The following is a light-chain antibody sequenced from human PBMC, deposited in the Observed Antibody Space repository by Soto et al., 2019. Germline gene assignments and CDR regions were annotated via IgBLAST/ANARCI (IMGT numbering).Light chain of an antibody. CDR2: DVN. V-gene: IGLV2-11*01. J-gene: IGLJ2*01. Sequence: QSALIQPRPVSGSPGQSVTISCTVTRRDLGAYNYVSWYQQHPGKAPKLMIYDVNRRPSGVPDRFSGSKSGNTASLTISGLQAEDEADYCCCSFAGSYTVVGGGTKLTVL. CDR3: CSFAGSYTV. CDR1: RRDLGAYNY.